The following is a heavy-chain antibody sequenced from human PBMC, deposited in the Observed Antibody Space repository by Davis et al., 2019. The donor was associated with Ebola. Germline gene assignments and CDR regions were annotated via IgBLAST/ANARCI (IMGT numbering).Heavy chain of an antibody. CDR3: ASLYSSGREDY. V-gene: IGHV1-18*01. Sequence: AASVKVSCKASGYTFTSYGISWVRQAPGQGLEWMGWISAYNGNTNYAQKLQGRVTMTTDTSTSTAYMELSSLRSEDTAVYYCASLYSSGREDYWGQGTLVTVSS. D-gene: IGHD6-19*01. J-gene: IGHJ4*02. CDR2: ISAYNGNT. CDR1: GYTFTSYG.